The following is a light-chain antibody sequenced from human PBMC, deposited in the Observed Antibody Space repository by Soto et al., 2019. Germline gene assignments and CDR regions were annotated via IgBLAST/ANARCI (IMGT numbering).Light chain of an antibody. CDR2: AAS. V-gene: IGKV1-27*01. CDR1: QGISND. CDR3: QNYYPAPPFT. Sequence: DIQMTQSPSSLSASVGDRVTIACRASQGISNDLAWYQQKPGKVPKLLIYAASTLQSGVPSRFSGSGSGTDFTLTLSSLQPEDVATYYCQNYYPAPPFTFGPGTKVDIK. J-gene: IGKJ3*01.